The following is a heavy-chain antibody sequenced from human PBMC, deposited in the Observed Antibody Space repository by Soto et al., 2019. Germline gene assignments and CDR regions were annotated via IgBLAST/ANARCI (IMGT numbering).Heavy chain of an antibody. D-gene: IGHD6-13*01. J-gene: IGHJ5*02. CDR2: IYTSGST. Sequence: PSETLSLTCTVSGGSISSYYWSWIRQPAGKGLEWIGRIYTSGSTNYNSSLKIRVTMSVDTSKNQFSLKLSSVTAADTAVYYCARDRDSSSWYGLNWFDPWGQGTLVTVSS. CDR1: GGSISSYY. V-gene: IGHV4-4*07. CDR3: ARDRDSSSWYGLNWFDP.